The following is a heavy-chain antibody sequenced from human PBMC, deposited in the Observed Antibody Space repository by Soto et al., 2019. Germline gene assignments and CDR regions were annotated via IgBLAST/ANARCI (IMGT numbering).Heavy chain of an antibody. V-gene: IGHV1-2*02. CDR2: INPTSGGT. CDR1: GYTFAAYY. D-gene: IGHD4-17*01. CDR3: AREPVYGDDWGYFVDS. Sequence: QVQLVQSGAEVKKPGASVKISCKTSGYTFAAYYIHWIRQAPGQGLEWMGWINPTSGGTVSAQNFQDRGTMTRDTSISTAYMELRRLNSDDPAVDYCAREPVYGDDWGYFVDSWGQGTPVTVSS. J-gene: IGHJ4*02.